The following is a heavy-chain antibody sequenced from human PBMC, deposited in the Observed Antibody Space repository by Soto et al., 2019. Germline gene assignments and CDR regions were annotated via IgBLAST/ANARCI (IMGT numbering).Heavy chain of an antibody. J-gene: IGHJ4*02. D-gene: IGHD3-10*01. V-gene: IGHV3-33*01. CDR1: GFTFSSHG. CDR2: IWYDGSNK. CDR3: ARERGITMVRGGPPGSY. Sequence: PGGSLRLSCAASGFTFSSHGMHWVRQAPGKGLEWVAVIWYDGSNKYYADSVKGRFTISRDNSKNTLYLQMNSLRAEDTAVYYCARERGITMVRGGPPGSYWGQGTLVTVSS.